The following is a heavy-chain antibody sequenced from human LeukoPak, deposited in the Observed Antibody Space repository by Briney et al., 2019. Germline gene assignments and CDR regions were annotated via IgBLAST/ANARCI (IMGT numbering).Heavy chain of an antibody. D-gene: IGHD6-13*01. V-gene: IGHV3-23*01. J-gene: IGHJ4*02. CDR2: ISSTGGTT. CDR1: GITFSSYG. Sequence: GGTLRLSCAASGITFSSYGMSWVRQAPGKGLEWVSSISSTGGTTYYADSVKGRFTISRDNSKNTLYLQMNSLRADDTATYYCAKGPGIAAAGRSDYWGQGTLVTVSS. CDR3: AKGPGIAAAGRSDY.